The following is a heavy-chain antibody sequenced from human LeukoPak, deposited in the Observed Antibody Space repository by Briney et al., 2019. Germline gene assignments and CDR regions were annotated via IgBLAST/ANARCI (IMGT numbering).Heavy chain of an antibody. CDR3: AIPPLSGTGSSRPLAEMDV. D-gene: IGHD3-10*01. CDR1: GFRFSSYS. Sequence: AGGSLRLSCAASGFRFSSYSMNWVRQAPGKGLEWISYISHTGSTMSYADSVKGRFTISSDNARNSLHLQMNSLRAEDTAVYYCAIPPLSGTGSSRPLAEMDVWGQGTTVTVSS. V-gene: IGHV3-48*04. CDR2: ISHTGSTM. J-gene: IGHJ6*02.